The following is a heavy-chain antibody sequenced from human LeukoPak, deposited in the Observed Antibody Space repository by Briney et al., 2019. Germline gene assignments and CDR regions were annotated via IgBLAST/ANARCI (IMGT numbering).Heavy chain of an antibody. CDR1: GGTFSSYA. V-gene: IGHV1-69*05. CDR3: ARAYSSSWYTLGAEFDY. D-gene: IGHD6-13*01. Sequence: SVKVSCKASGGTFSSYAISWVRQAPGQGLEWMGGIIPIFGTANYAQKFQGRVTMTRDTSTSTVYMELSSLRSEDTAVYYCARAYSSSWYTLGAEFDYWGQGTLVTVSS. CDR2: IIPIFGTA. J-gene: IGHJ4*02.